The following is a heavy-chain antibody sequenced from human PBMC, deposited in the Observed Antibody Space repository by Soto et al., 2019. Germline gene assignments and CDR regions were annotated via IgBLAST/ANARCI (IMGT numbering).Heavy chain of an antibody. J-gene: IGHJ5*02. V-gene: IGHV4-30-4*01. Sequence: SETLSVTCTVSGGSISSGDYYWSWIRQPPGKGLEWIGYIYYSGSTYYNPSLKSRVTISVDTSKNQFSLKLSSVTAADTAVYYCARNVWLAAAGYNWFDPWGQGTLVTVSS. CDR2: IYYSGST. CDR1: GGSISSGDYY. CDR3: ARNVWLAAAGYNWFDP. D-gene: IGHD6-13*01.